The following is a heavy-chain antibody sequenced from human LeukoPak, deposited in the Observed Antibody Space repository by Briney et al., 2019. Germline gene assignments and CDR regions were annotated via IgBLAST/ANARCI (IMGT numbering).Heavy chain of an antibody. J-gene: IGHJ6*02. CDR2: ITPILGIA. CDR1: GGTFSSYA. CDR3: ARVYDPYYYYGMDV. D-gene: IGHD3-3*01. Sequence: GASVTVSCKASGGTFSSYAISWVRQAPGQGLEWMGRITPILGIANYAQKFQGRVTITADKSTSTAYMELSSLRSEDTAVYYCARVYDPYYYYGMDVWGQGTTVTVSS. V-gene: IGHV1-69*04.